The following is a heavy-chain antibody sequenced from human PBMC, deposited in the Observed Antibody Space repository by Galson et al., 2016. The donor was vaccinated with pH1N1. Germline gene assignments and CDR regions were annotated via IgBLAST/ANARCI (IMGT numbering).Heavy chain of an antibody. V-gene: IGHV1-18*01. D-gene: IGHD5-18*01. J-gene: IGHJ4*02. CDR1: GYTFTNYG. CDR3: ARDVRISLWLPDF. Sequence: SVKVSCKASGYTFTNYGITWVRQAPGQGLEWMAWMSAYNGNTYYAQKFQGRVTMATDTSTNTAYMELRNQTSDDTAVYYCARDVRISLWLPDFWGQGTLVTVSS. CDR2: MSAYNGNT.